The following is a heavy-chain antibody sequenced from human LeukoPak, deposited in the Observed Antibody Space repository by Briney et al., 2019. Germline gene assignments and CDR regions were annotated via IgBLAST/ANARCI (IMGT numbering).Heavy chain of an antibody. D-gene: IGHD2-21*02. CDR2: IYYSGST. CDR3: ARASVCGGDCFYFQH. CDR1: NGSISSGGYY. J-gene: IGHJ1*01. Sequence: SETPSLTCTVSNGSISSGGYYWSWIRQHPGKGLEWIGYIYYSGSTYYNPSLKSRVTISVDRSKNQFSLKLSSVAAADTAVYYCARASVCGGDCFYFQHWGQGTLVTVSS. V-gene: IGHV4-31*03.